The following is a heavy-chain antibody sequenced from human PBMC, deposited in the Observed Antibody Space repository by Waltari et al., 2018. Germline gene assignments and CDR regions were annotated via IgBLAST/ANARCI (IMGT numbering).Heavy chain of an antibody. CDR2: IYYSGCT. V-gene: IGHV4-39*01. CDR3: ASDPTRENDAFDI. J-gene: IGHJ3*02. D-gene: IGHD4-4*01. Sequence: QLQLQESGPGLVKPSETLSFTCTVSGGSISSSSYYWGWIRQPPGKGLEWIGSIYYSGCTYYNPSLKSRVTISVDTSKNQFSLKLSSVTAADTAVFYCASDPTRENDAFDIWGQGTMVTVSS. CDR1: GGSISSSSYY.